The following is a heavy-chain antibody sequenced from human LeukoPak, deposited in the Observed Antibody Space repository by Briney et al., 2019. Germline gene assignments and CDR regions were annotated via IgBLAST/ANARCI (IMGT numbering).Heavy chain of an antibody. V-gene: IGHV1-2*06. CDR1: GYTFTGYY. CDR3: ASITGITEPRDY. J-gene: IGHJ4*02. D-gene: IGHD1-7*01. Sequence: ASVKVSCKASGYTFTGYYMHWVRQAPGQGLEWMGRINPNSGGTNYAQKFQGRVTMTRDTSISTAYMELSRLRSDDTAVYYCASITGITEPRDYWGQGTLVAVSS. CDR2: INPNSGGT.